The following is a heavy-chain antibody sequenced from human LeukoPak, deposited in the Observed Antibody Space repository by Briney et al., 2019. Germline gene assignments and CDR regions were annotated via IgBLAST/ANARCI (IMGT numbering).Heavy chain of an antibody. J-gene: IGHJ5*02. CDR3: ARRVTMSATGVPDTWLDP. CDR2: IYYSGTT. D-gene: IGHD2-8*02. Sequence: SETLSLTCTVSGASISTSTYYWGWIRQPPGKGLEWIGSIYYSGTTYYNPSFKSRVTISLDASKNQFSLKLSSVTAADAAVYYCARRVTMSATGVPDTWLDPWGQGILVTVSS. V-gene: IGHV4-39*01. CDR1: GASISTSTYY.